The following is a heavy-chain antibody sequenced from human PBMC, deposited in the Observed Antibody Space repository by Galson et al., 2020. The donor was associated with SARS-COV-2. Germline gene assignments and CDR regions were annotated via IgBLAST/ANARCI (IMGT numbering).Heavy chain of an antibody. CDR1: GFTFSSYA. V-gene: IGHV3-30*04. J-gene: IGHJ3*02. CDR2: ISYDGSNK. CDR3: ASELLDAFDI. D-gene: IGHD1-26*01. Sequence: GESLKISCAASGFTFSSYAMHWVRQAPGKGLEWVAVISYDGSNKYYADSAKGRFTISRDNSKNTLYLQMNSLRAEDTAVYYCASELLDAFDIWGQGTMVTVSS.